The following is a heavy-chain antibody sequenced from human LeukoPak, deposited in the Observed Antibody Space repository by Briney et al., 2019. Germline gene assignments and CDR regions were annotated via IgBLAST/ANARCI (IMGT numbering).Heavy chain of an antibody. D-gene: IGHD2-2*01. Sequence: PGGSLRLSCAASGFTFSSYAMHWVRQAPGKGLEWVAVISYDGSNKYYADSVKGRFTISRDNSKNTLYLQMNSLRAEDTAVYYCARGSDIVVVPAAPPGDYWGQGTLVTVSS. CDR2: ISYDGSNK. J-gene: IGHJ4*02. CDR3: ARGSDIVVVPAAPPGDY. CDR1: GFTFSSYA. V-gene: IGHV3-30-3*01.